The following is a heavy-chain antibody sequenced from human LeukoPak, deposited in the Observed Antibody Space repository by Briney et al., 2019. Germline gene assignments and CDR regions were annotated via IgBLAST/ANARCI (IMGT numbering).Heavy chain of an antibody. CDR3: ATSRGYKDNFDY. D-gene: IGHD5-24*01. CDR2: ISWNSGSI. J-gene: IGHJ4*02. CDR1: GFSFSNHA. Sequence: GGSLRLSCAASGFSFSNHAMSWVRQAPGKGLEWVSGISWNSGSIGYADSVKGRFTISRDNAKNSLYLQMNSLRAEDTALYYCATSRGYKDNFDYWGQGTLVTVSS. V-gene: IGHV3-9*01.